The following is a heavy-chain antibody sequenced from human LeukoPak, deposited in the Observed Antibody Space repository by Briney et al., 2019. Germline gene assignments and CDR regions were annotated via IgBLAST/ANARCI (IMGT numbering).Heavy chain of an antibody. CDR2: FYYSGST. D-gene: IGHD4-11*01. CDR1: GGSFSTYY. Sequence: SETLSLTCTVTGGSFSTYYWSWIRQPPGKGLEWIGHFYYSGSTNYNPSLKSRVTISVDTSRNQFSLKLTSVTAADTAVYYCARDAIDSNYFDFWGQGTLVTVSS. J-gene: IGHJ4*02. V-gene: IGHV4-59*01. CDR3: ARDAIDSNYFDF.